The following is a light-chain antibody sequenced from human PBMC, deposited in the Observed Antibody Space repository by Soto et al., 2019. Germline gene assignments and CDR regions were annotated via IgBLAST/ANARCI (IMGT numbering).Light chain of an antibody. CDR2: GNS. CDR3: QSYDSSLSGWGV. V-gene: IGLV1-40*01. CDR1: SSNIGAGYD. J-gene: IGLJ2*01. Sequence: QPVLTQPPSVSGARGQRVTISCTGSSSNIGAGYDVHWYQQLPGTAPKLLIYGNSNRPSGVPDRLSGSKSGTSASLAITGLQAEDEADYYCQSYDSSLSGWGVFGGGTKLTVL.